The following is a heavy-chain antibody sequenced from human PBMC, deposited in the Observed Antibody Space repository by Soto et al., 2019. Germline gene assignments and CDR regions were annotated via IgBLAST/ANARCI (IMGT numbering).Heavy chain of an antibody. J-gene: IGHJ4*02. CDR1: GFTFSSYG. CDR3: AKEQWLALYYFDY. CDR2: ISYDGSNK. V-gene: IGHV3-30*18. D-gene: IGHD6-19*01. Sequence: LRLSCAASGFTFSSYGMHWVRQAPGKGLEWVAVISYDGSNKYYADSVKGRFTISRDNSKNTLYLQMNSLRAEDTAVYYCAKEQWLALYYFDYWGQGTLVTV.